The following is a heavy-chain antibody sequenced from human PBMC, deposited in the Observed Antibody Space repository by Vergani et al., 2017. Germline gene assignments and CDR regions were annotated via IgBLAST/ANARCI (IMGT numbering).Heavy chain of an antibody. V-gene: IGHV3-33*06. D-gene: IGHD3-22*01. CDR2: IWYDGSNK. CDR3: AKDANYYDSSGYADYYYMDV. Sequence: QVQLVESGGGVVQPGRSLRLSCAASGFTFSSYGMHWVRQAPGQGLEWVAVIWYDGSNKYYADSVKGRFTISRDNSKNTLYLQMNSLRAEDTAVYYCAKDANYYDSSGYADYYYMDVWGKGTTVTVSS. J-gene: IGHJ6*03. CDR1: GFTFSSYG.